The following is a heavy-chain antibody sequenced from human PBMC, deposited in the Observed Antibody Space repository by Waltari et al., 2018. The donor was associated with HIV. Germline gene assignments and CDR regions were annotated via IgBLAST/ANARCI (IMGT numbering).Heavy chain of an antibody. V-gene: IGHV3-30*10. Sequence: QVQLVESGGGVGQPGRHLSLSGAGPGLHFSKYIIHLVRQAPGKVLDWVAAVSFDASQTYYTDSVKVRFTISRDSSIDTVYLQMSNLRIEDTAVYYCASGSGSYLDGFDIWGQGTMVTVSS. J-gene: IGHJ3*02. CDR2: VSFDASQT. D-gene: IGHD1-26*01. CDR1: GLHFSKYI. CDR3: ASGSGSYLDGFDI.